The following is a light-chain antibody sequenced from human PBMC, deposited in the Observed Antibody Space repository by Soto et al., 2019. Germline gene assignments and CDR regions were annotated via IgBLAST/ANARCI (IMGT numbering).Light chain of an antibody. Sequence: DIQMTQSPSTLSASVGDRVTITCRASQSVDTCLAWYQQKPGKAPHLLIYKASRLETGVPSRFSGSGSVTEFTRTISSLQPDDFATYYCQQVYLYPWTCGQGTKVEIK. V-gene: IGKV1-5*03. CDR1: QSVDTC. CDR3: QQVYLYPWT. CDR2: KAS. J-gene: IGKJ1*01.